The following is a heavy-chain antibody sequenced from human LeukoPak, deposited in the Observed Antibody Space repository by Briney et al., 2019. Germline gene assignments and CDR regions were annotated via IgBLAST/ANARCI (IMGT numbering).Heavy chain of an antibody. J-gene: IGHJ3*02. D-gene: IGHD6-19*01. CDR3: ARDSFSSGWSAFDI. Sequence: SETLSLTCTVSGGSISSYYWSWVRQPAGKGLEWVGRIYTSGSTNYNPSLKSRVTISVDTSKNQFSLKLSSVTAADTAVYYCARDSFSSGWSAFDIWGQGTMVTVSS. CDR1: GGSISSYY. V-gene: IGHV4-4*07. CDR2: IYTSGST.